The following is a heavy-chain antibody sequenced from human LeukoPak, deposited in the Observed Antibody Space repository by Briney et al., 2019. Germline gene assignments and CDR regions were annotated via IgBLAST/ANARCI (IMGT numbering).Heavy chain of an antibody. J-gene: IGHJ4*02. Sequence: ASETLSLTCTVSGGSINSYYWSWLRQPPGKGLEWIGYIYYIGSTNYNPSLKSRVTISVDTSKNQFSLKLSSVTAADTAVYYCARHSSGYYSHDSRRYFDYWGQGTLVTVSS. V-gene: IGHV4-59*08. CDR2: IYYIGST. CDR3: ARHSSGYYSHDSRRYFDY. CDR1: GGSINSYY. D-gene: IGHD3-22*01.